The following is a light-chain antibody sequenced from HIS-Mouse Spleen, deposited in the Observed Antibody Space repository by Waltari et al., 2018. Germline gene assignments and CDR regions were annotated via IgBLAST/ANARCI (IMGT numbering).Light chain of an antibody. CDR1: ALPKKY. Sequence: SYELTQPPSVSVSPGQTASITCSGDALPKKYAYWYQQKSGQAPVLVIYEDSKRPSGIPGRFSGSSSGTMATLTISGAQVEDEADYYCYSTDSSGNHRVFGVGTKLTVL. V-gene: IGLV3-10*01. CDR2: EDS. CDR3: YSTDSSGNHRV. J-gene: IGLJ2*01.